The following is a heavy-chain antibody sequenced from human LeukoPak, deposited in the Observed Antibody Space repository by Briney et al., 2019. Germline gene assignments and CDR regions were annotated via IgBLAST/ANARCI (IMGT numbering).Heavy chain of an antibody. J-gene: IGHJ3*02. Sequence: PSETLSLTCTVSGGSISSGSYYWSWIRQPAGKGLEWIGRIYTSGSTNYNPSLKSRVTISVDTSKNQFSLKLSSVTAADTAVYYCARGTYYYDSSGRTDAFDIWGQGTMVTVSS. CDR1: GGSISSGSYY. V-gene: IGHV4-61*02. CDR3: ARGTYYYDSSGRTDAFDI. D-gene: IGHD3-22*01. CDR2: IYTSGST.